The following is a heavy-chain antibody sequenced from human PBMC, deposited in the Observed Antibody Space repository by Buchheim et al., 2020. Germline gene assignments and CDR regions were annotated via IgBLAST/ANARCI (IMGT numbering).Heavy chain of an antibody. CDR2: IYSGGST. CDR3: ASGDGYNYLAY. V-gene: IGHV3-66*01. J-gene: IGHJ4*02. Sequence: EVPLVVSGGGLVQPGGSLRLSWEASTFSVNANFMNWVRQAPGKGLEWVSIIYSGGSTFYAESVKGRFTISRDTSKNTVYLQMNSLRVEDTAVYYCASGDGYNYLAYWGRGTL. D-gene: IGHD5-24*01. CDR1: TFSVNANF.